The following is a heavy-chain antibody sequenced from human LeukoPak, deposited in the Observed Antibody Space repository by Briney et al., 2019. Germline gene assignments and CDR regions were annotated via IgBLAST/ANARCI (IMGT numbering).Heavy chain of an antibody. V-gene: IGHV4-39*07. CDR3: ARDGGYSGYELDY. Sequence: SESLSLTCTVSGFSISSSSYNWGWLRQPPGMGLEWIVSIYYSGSTYYNPSLKSRVTISVDATKNQFSLMLSFVTAAATAVYYCARDGGYSGYELDYWGQGSLVTV. J-gene: IGHJ4*02. D-gene: IGHD5-12*01. CDR1: GFSISSSSYN. CDR2: IYYSGST.